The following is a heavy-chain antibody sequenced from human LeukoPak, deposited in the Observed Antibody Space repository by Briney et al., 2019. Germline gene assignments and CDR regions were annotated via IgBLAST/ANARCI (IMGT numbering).Heavy chain of an antibody. CDR1: GGSISSSSDC. D-gene: IGHD3-9*01. CDR2: VHYSGNT. V-gene: IGHV4-39*07. CDR3: ARGIMANFDWSINWFDP. J-gene: IGHJ5*02. Sequence: PSDTLSLTCTVSGGSISSSSDCWGWIRQPPGKGLECIGNVHYSGNTYYNPSLKSRVTISVDTSKNQFSLKLSSVTAADTAVYYCARGIMANFDWSINWFDPWGQGTLVTVSS.